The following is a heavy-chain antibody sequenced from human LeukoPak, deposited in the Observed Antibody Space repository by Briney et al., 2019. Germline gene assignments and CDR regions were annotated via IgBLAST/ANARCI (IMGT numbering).Heavy chain of an antibody. CDR2: IYYSGST. V-gene: IGHV4-59*01. CDR3: AREVSSSGWARHYYYMDV. J-gene: IGHJ6*03. CDR1: GGSISSYY. D-gene: IGHD6-19*01. Sequence: SETLSLTCTVSGGSISSYYWSWIRQPPGKGLEWIGYIYYSGSTNYNPSLKSRVTISVDTSKNQFSLKLSSVTAADTAVYYCAREVSSSGWARHYYYMDVWGKGTTVTISS.